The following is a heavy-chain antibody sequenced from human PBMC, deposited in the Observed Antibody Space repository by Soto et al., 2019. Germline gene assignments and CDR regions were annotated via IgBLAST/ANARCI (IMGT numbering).Heavy chain of an antibody. J-gene: IGHJ4*02. D-gene: IGHD5-18*01. Sequence: EVQLVESGGGLIQPGGSLRLSCAASGFSVSSNYMSWVRQAPGKGLEWVSVTYSGGNTYYADSVKGRFTISRDNSKNTLYLQMNNLRAEDTAVYYCARGNGYPTRFDYWGQGTLVTVSS. CDR1: GFSVSSNY. CDR2: TYSGGNT. CDR3: ARGNGYPTRFDY. V-gene: IGHV3-53*01.